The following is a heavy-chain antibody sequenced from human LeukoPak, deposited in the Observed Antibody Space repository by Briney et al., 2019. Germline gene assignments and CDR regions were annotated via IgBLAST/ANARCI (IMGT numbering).Heavy chain of an antibody. CDR1: GYTSTSYD. D-gene: IGHD3/OR15-3a*01. CDR3: ATALSWTTASYYYMDV. J-gene: IGHJ6*03. Sequence: ASVKVSCKASGYTSTSYDINWVRQATGQGLEWMGWMNPTSGNIGYAQKFQGRVTMTKNTSITTAYMELSSLRSEDTAVYYCATALSWTTASYYYMDVWGKGTTVTVSS. V-gene: IGHV1-8*01. CDR2: MNPTSGNI.